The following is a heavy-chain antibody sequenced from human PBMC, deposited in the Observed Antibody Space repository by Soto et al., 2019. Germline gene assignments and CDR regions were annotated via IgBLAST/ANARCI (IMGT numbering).Heavy chain of an antibody. J-gene: IGHJ4*02. D-gene: IGHD6-13*01. Sequence: QVQLQQWGAGLLKPSETLSLTCAVYGGSFSGYYWSWIRQPPGKGLEWIGEINHSGSTNYNPSLKSRVTISVDTSKNQFSLKLSSVTAADTAVYYCAREPPAAAGPGKPFDYWGQGTLVTVSS. CDR1: GGSFSGYY. CDR2: INHSGST. CDR3: AREPPAAAGPGKPFDY. V-gene: IGHV4-34*01.